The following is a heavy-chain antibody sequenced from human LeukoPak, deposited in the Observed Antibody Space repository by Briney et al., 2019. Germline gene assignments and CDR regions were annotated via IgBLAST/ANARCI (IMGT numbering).Heavy chain of an antibody. J-gene: IGHJ4*02. CDR1: GYTFTSYG. D-gene: IGHD2-2*01. CDR2: ISAYNGNT. Sequence: ASVKVSCKASGYTFTSYGISWVRQAPGQGLEWMGWISAYNGNTNYAQKLQGRVTMTTDTSTSTAYMELRSLRSDDTAVYYCARSAGYCSSTSCNNFDYWGQGTLVTVSS. CDR3: ARSAGYCSSTSCNNFDY. V-gene: IGHV1-18*01.